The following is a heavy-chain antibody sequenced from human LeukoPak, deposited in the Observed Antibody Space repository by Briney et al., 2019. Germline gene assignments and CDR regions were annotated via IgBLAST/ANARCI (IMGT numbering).Heavy chain of an antibody. Sequence: GGSLRLSCAASGFTFSSYEMNWVRQAPGKGLEWVSYISSSGSTIYYADSVKGRFTISRDNAKNSLYLQMNSLRAEDTAVYYCARITSGARDYWGQGALVTVSS. D-gene: IGHD1-26*01. CDR1: GFTFSSYE. CDR3: ARITSGARDY. V-gene: IGHV3-48*03. CDR2: ISSSGSTI. J-gene: IGHJ4*02.